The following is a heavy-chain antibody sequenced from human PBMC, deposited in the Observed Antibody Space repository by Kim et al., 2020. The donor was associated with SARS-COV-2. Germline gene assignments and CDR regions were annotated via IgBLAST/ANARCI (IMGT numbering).Heavy chain of an antibody. Sequence: GGSLRLSCAASGFTFSNAWMSWVRQAPGKGLEWVGRIKSKTDGGTTDYAAPVKGRFTISRDDSKNTLYLQMNSLKTEDTAVYYCTTGDSSGYSDAFDIWGQGTMVTVSS. CDR3: TTGDSSGYSDAFDI. V-gene: IGHV3-15*01. CDR2: IKSKTDGGTT. CDR1: GFTFSNAW. J-gene: IGHJ3*02. D-gene: IGHD3-22*01.